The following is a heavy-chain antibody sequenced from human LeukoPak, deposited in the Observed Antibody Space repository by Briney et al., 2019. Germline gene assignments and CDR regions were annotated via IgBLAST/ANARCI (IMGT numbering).Heavy chain of an antibody. D-gene: IGHD3-3*01. CDR1: GGSISSYY. J-gene: IGHJ4*02. CDR2: IYYSGST. Sequence: SETLSLTCTVSGGSISSYYWSWIRQPPGKGLERIGYIYYSGSTNYNPSLKSRVTISVDTSKNQFSLKLSSVTAADTAVYYCARVGSGYYFDYWGQGTLVTVSS. CDR3: ARVGSGYYFDY. V-gene: IGHV4-59*01.